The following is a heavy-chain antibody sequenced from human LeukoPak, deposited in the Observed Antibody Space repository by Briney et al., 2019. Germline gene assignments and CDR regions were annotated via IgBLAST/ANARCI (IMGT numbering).Heavy chain of an antibody. J-gene: IGHJ6*03. Sequence: SETLSLTCAVSGGSISTNNWWSWVRQPPGKGLEWIGEIYHSGSTNYNPSLKSRVTISVDKSKSQFSLKLNSVTAADTAVYYCARVPMGYYYMDVWGKGTTVTVSS. CDR3: ARVPMGYYYMDV. V-gene: IGHV4-4*02. D-gene: IGHD3-16*01. CDR1: GGSISTNNW. CDR2: IYHSGST.